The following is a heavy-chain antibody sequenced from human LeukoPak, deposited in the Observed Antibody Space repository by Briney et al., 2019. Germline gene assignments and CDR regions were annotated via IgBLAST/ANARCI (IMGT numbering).Heavy chain of an antibody. J-gene: IGHJ4*02. Sequence: GGSLRLSCAASGFTFDDYAMHWVRQAPGKGLEWVSGISWNSGSIGYADSVKGRFTISRDNAKNSLYLQMNSLRAEDTALYYCAKGTYDFWSGYYDYWGQGTLVTVSS. CDR2: ISWNSGSI. D-gene: IGHD3-3*01. CDR3: AKGTYDFWSGYYDY. V-gene: IGHV3-9*01. CDR1: GFTFDDYA.